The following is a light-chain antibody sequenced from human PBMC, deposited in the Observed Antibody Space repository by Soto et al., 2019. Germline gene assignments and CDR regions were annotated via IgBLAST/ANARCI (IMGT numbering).Light chain of an antibody. Sequence: QSALTQPPSVSGAPGQRVTISCTGSSSNIGAGYDVHWYQQLPGTAPKLLIYGNSNRPSGVPDRFSGSKSGTSASLAITGLQAEDAADYYWQSYDSSLSALFGGGTKVNVL. J-gene: IGLJ3*02. V-gene: IGLV1-40*01. CDR3: QSYDSSLSAL. CDR1: SSNIGAGYD. CDR2: GNS.